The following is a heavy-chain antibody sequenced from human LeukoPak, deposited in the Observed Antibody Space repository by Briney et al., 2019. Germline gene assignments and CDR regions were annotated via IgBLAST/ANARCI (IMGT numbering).Heavy chain of an antibody. CDR1: GYTFTSYD. D-gene: IGHD2-15*01. J-gene: IGHJ5*02. Sequence: ASVKVSCKASGYTFTSYDIHWVRQATGQGLEWMGWMNPNSGNTGYAQKFQGRATMTRNTSISTAYMELSSLRSEDTAVYYCARKGRYCSGGSCYSFDAWGQGTLVTVSS. CDR2: MNPNSGNT. CDR3: ARKGRYCSGGSCYSFDA. V-gene: IGHV1-8*01.